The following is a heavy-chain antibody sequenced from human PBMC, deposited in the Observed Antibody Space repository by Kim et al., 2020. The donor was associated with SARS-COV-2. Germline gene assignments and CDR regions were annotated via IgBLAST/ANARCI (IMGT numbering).Heavy chain of an antibody. CDR3: ARVRAVAAAGGWFDP. V-gene: IGHV4-39*07. Sequence: SETLSLTCTVSGGSISSSSYYWGWIRQPPGKGLEWIGSIYYSGSTYYNPSLKSRVTISVDTSKNQFSLKLSSVTAADTAVYYCARVRAVAAAGGWFDPWGQGTLVTVSS. CDR1: GGSISSSSYY. J-gene: IGHJ5*02. D-gene: IGHD6-13*01. CDR2: IYYSGST.